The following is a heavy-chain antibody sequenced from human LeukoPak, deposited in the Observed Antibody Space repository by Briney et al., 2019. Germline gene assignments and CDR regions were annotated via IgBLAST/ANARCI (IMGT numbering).Heavy chain of an antibody. CDR3: ARHGAAALSYYWFDP. J-gene: IGHJ5*02. V-gene: IGHV4-39*01. D-gene: IGHD6-13*01. Sequence: SETLSLTCTVSGGSISRSSYYWGWIPQPPGKGLEWIGSIYYSGSTYYNPSLKSRVTISVDTSKNQFSLKLSSVTAADTAVYYCARHGAAALSYYWFDPWGQGTLVTVSS. CDR1: GGSISRSSYY. CDR2: IYYSGST.